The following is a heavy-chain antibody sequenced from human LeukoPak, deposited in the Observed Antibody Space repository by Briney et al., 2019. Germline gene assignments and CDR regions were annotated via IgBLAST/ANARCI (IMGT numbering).Heavy chain of an antibody. J-gene: IGHJ5*02. Sequence: GESLKISCKGSGNSFTSYWIGWVRQMPGKGLEWMGIIYPGGSDTRYSPSFQGQVTISADKSISTAYLQWSSLKASDTAMYYCARHSAGYDSSGYYNNWFDPWGQGTLVTVSS. CDR1: GNSFTSYW. CDR3: ARHSAGYDSSGYYNNWFDP. CDR2: IYPGGSDT. V-gene: IGHV5-51*01. D-gene: IGHD3-22*01.